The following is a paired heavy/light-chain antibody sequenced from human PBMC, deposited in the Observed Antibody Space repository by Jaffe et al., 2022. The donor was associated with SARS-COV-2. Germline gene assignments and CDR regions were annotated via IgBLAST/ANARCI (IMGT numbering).Light chain of an antibody. CDR1: ALPKHY. V-gene: IGLV3-25*03. CDR2: KDR. Sequence: SYELTQPPSVSVSPGQTARITCSGDALPKHYAYWYQQKPGQAPVLVIYKDRERPSGIPERFSGSSSGTTVTLTISGVQAEDEADYYCQSADSTGTYPHVVFGGGTKLTVL. J-gene: IGLJ2*01. CDR3: QSADSTGTYPHVV.
Heavy chain of an antibody. CDR2: IWYDGSNK. CDR3: ATDYVSQSAPLYYFDY. CDR1: GFTFSSYG. Sequence: QVQLVESGGGVVQPGRSLRLSCAASGFTFSSYGMHWVRQAPGKGLEWVAVIWYDGSNKYYADSVKGRFTISRDNSKNTLYLQMNSLRAEDTAVYYCATDYVSQSAPLYYFDYWGQGTLVTVSS. V-gene: IGHV3-33*01. J-gene: IGHJ4*02. D-gene: IGHD4-17*01.